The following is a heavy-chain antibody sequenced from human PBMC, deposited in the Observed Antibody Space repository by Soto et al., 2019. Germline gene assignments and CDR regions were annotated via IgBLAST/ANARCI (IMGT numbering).Heavy chain of an antibody. CDR3: ATDGFNKPGYYYGMGV. D-gene: IGHD6-25*01. V-gene: IGHV3-33*03. J-gene: IGHJ6*02. Sequence: GESLRLSCAASGFSFSNHGMHWVRQAPGKGLEWVAAIWSDASNKYYADSGKGRFTISRDNSKNTLYLQMNTLRAEDTAVYYCATDGFNKPGYYYGMGVWGQGTTVTVSS. CDR1: GFSFSNHG. CDR2: IWSDASNK.